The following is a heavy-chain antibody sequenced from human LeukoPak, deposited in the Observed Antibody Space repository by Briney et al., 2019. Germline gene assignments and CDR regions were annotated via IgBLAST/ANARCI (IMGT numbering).Heavy chain of an antibody. CDR3: AKAADSGLSPAPGS. CDR1: GFTFITYA. V-gene: IGHV3-23*01. J-gene: IGHJ5*02. Sequence: GGSLRLSCAASGFTFITYAMSWVRQAPGKGLEWVSAISGSGGGTYYADSVKGRFTISRDNSKNTVYLQMKSLRAEDTALYYCAKAADSGLSPAPGSWGQGTLVTVSS. CDR2: ISGSGGGT. D-gene: IGHD5-12*01.